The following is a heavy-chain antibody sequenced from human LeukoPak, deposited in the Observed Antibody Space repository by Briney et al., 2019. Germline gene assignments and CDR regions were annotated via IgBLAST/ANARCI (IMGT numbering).Heavy chain of an antibody. D-gene: IGHD5-18*01. CDR2: ISWNSGSI. Sequence: PGGSLRLSCAASGFTFDDYAMHWVRQAPGKGLEWVSGISWNSGSIGYADSVKGRFTISRDTSKNTVYLQMNTLRAEDSALYYCTRTGLGYRLGNGLDAWGQGTQVTVSS. CDR1: GFTFDDYA. J-gene: IGHJ5*02. CDR3: TRTGLGYRLGNGLDA. V-gene: IGHV3-9*01.